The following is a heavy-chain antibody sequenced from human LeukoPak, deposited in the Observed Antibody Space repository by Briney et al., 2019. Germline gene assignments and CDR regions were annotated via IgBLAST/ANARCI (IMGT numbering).Heavy chain of an antibody. V-gene: IGHV3-23*01. Sequence: GGSLRLFCAASGFTFSSYAMSWVRQAPGKGLEWVSAISGSGGSTYYAGSVKGRFTISRDNSRNTLYLQMNSLRAEDTAVYYCAKAGYGDYLNNWFDPWGQGTLVTVSS. D-gene: IGHD4-17*01. J-gene: IGHJ5*02. CDR1: GFTFSSYA. CDR3: AKAGYGDYLNNWFDP. CDR2: ISGSGGST.